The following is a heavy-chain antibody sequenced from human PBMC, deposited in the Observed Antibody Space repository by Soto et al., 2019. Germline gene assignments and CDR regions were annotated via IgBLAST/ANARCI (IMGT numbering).Heavy chain of an antibody. CDR1: GFTFSNYA. CDR3: VKGNYDFWSGYPWFDP. CDR2: ISSNGGST. J-gene: IGHJ5*02. V-gene: IGHV3-64D*06. Sequence: GGSLRLSCSASGFTFSNYAIHWVRQAPGKGLEYVSAISSNGGSTYYADSVKGRFTISRDNSKNTLYLQMSSLRAEDTAVYYCVKGNYDFWSGYPWFDPWGQGTLVTVSS. D-gene: IGHD3-3*01.